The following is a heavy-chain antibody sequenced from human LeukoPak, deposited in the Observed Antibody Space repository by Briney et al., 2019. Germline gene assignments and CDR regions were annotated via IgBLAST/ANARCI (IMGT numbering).Heavy chain of an antibody. CDR3: AVHLITIFGVVIIQDYYYGMDV. D-gene: IGHD3-3*01. J-gene: IGHJ6*02. CDR2: IIPIFGTA. V-gene: IGHV1-69*13. CDR1: GGTFSSYA. Sequence: SVKVSCKASGGTFSSYAISWVRQAPGQGLEWMGGIIPIFGTANYAQKFQGRVTITADESTSTAYMELSSLRSEDTAVHYCAVHLITIFGVVIIQDYYYGMDVWGQGTTVTVSS.